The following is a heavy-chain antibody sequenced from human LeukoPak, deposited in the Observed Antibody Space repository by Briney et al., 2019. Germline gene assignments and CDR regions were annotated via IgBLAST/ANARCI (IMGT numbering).Heavy chain of an antibody. CDR3: ATDGLVGPTQFDY. J-gene: IGHJ4*02. CDR1: GHALTELS. Sequence: ASVKVSCKVSGHALTELSIHWVRQAPGKGLEWMGGFDPEDGERMYAQRFQGRVTMTEDTSTDTAYMELSSLKSEDTAVYYCATDGLVGPTQFDYWGQGTLVTVSS. V-gene: IGHV1-24*01. D-gene: IGHD1-26*01. CDR2: FDPEDGER.